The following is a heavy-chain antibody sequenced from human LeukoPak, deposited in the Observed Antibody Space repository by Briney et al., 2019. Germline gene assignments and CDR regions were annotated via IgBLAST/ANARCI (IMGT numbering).Heavy chain of an antibody. D-gene: IGHD3-22*01. CDR2: INPSGGST. Sequence: ASVKVSCKASGYTFTSYYMHWVRQAPGQGLEWMGIINPSGGSTSYAQKFQGRVTMTRDTSTSTLYMELSSLRSEDTAVYYCAREGYYDSSGFSNLPDYWGQGTLVTVSS. CDR1: GYTFTSYY. CDR3: AREGYYDSSGFSNLPDY. J-gene: IGHJ4*02. V-gene: IGHV1-46*01.